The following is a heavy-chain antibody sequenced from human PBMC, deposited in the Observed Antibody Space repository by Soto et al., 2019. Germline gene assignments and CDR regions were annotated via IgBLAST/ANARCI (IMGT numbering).Heavy chain of an antibody. CDR3: ARSSSGWPLFDY. CDR2: ISYDGSNK. J-gene: IGHJ4*02. D-gene: IGHD6-19*01. V-gene: IGHV3-30*03. CDR1: GFTFSSYG. Sequence: PGGSLRLSCAASGFTFSSYGMHWVRQAPGKGLEWVAVISYDGSNKYYADSVKGRFIVSRDDSKNTLYMQMDSLRVEDTAIYYCARSSSGWPLFDYWGRGILVTVSS.